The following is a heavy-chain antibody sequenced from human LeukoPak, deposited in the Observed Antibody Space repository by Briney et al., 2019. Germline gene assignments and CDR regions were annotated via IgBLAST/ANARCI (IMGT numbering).Heavy chain of an antibody. CDR2: ISWNSGSI. CDR3: AKEGSSWRYFDY. Sequence: GRSLRLSCAASGFTFDDYAMHWVRQAPGKGLEWVSGISWNSGSIGYADSVKGRFTISRDNAKNSLYLQMNSLRAEDTALYYCAKEGSSWRYFDYWGQGTLVTVSS. CDR1: GFTFDDYA. D-gene: IGHD6-13*01. J-gene: IGHJ4*02. V-gene: IGHV3-9*01.